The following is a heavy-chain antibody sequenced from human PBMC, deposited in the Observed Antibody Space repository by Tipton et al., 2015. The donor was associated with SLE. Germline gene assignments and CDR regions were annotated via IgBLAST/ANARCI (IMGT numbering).Heavy chain of an antibody. Sequence: TLSLTCTVSGDSVNNYYWGWIRQPPGKGLEWIGNINYSGTTYYNPSLKTRVTTSVDTSMIQFSLRLTSVTAADTAVYYCARAIGANYFNFWGQGILVTVSS. J-gene: IGHJ4*02. CDR1: GDSVNNYY. V-gene: IGHV4-59*02. D-gene: IGHD3-16*01. CDR2: INYSGTT. CDR3: ARAIGANYFNF.